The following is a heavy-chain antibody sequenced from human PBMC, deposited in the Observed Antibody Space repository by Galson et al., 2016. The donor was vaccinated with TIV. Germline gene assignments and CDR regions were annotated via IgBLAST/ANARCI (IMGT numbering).Heavy chain of an antibody. CDR1: GFIFSGYA. Sequence: SLRLSCAASGFIFSGYALHWVRQAPGKGLEWLAVISYDGTNKYYADSVRGRFTISRDNSRNTLYLLMSSLRGEDPAVYYCARTVTGNVYYSGMDVWGQGTTVTVSS. D-gene: IGHD6-19*01. V-gene: IGHV3-30-3*01. CDR3: ARTVTGNVYYSGMDV. J-gene: IGHJ6*02. CDR2: ISYDGTNK.